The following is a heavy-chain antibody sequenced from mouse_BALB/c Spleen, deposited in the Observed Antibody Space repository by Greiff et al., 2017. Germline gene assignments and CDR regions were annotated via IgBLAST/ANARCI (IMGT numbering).Heavy chain of an antibody. Sequence: VQRVESGAELAKPGASVKMSCKASGYTFTSYWMHWVKQRPGQGLEWIGYINPSTGYTEYNQQFKDKATLTADKSSSTAYMQLSSLTSEDSAVYYCASSYYRYDGYAMDYWGQGTSVTVSS. J-gene: IGHJ4*01. CDR2: INPSTGYT. CDR3: ASSYYRYDGYAMDY. D-gene: IGHD2-14*01. V-gene: IGHV1-7*01. CDR1: GYTFTSYW.